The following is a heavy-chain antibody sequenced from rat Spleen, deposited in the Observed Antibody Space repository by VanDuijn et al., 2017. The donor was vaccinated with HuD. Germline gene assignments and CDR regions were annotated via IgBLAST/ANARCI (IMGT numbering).Heavy chain of an antibody. CDR2: IIYDGSRT. J-gene: IGHJ3*01. Sequence: EVQLVESGGGLVQPGRSLKLSCAASGFTFSTFPMAWVRQAPKKGLEWVATIIYDGSRTYYRDSVKGRFTISRDNAKSPLYLQMDSLRSEDTATYYCARQDYGGAYWGQGTLVTVSS. CDR1: GFTFSTFP. CDR3: ARQDYGGAY. V-gene: IGHV5-7*01. D-gene: IGHD1-11*01.